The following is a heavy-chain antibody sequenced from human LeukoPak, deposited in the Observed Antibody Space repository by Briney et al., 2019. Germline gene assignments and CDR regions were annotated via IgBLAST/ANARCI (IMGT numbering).Heavy chain of an antibody. J-gene: IGHJ4*02. D-gene: IGHD2-15*01. Sequence: PSETLSLTCAVYGLSFSGYYGSWLRQPPGKGLEWIGEINHSGSTNYNPSLKSRVTISVDTSKNQFSLKLSSVTAADTAVYYCAGIVVVAATRGNFDYWGQGTLVTVSS. V-gene: IGHV4-34*01. CDR1: GLSFSGYY. CDR3: AGIVVVAATRGNFDY. CDR2: INHSGST.